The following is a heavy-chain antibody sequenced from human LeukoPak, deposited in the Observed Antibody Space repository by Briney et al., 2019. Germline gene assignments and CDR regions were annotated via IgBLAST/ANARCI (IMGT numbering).Heavy chain of an antibody. CDR3: AKRGDGYNTYYFDY. V-gene: IGHV3-23*01. D-gene: IGHD5-24*01. CDR2: ISGSGVST. Sequence: GGSLRLSCVASGFTFSSYVMNWVRQAPGKGLEWVSGISGSGVSTYYADSVKGLFTISRDNSKNTLYLQMNSLRAEDTAVYYCAKRGDGYNTYYFDYWGQGALVTVSS. CDR1: GFTFSSYV. J-gene: IGHJ4*02.